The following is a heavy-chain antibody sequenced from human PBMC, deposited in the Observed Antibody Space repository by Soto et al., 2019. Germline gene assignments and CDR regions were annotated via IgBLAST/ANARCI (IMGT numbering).Heavy chain of an antibody. J-gene: IGHJ6*02. CDR2: FDPEDGET. CDR1: GYTLTELS. Sequence: ASVKVSCKVSGYTLTELSMHWVRQAPGKGLEWMGGFDPEDGETIYAQKFQGRVTMTEDTSTDTAYMELSSLRSEDTAVYYCATEATHYYYYGMDVWGQGTTVTVSS. V-gene: IGHV1-24*01. CDR3: ATEATHYYYYGMDV.